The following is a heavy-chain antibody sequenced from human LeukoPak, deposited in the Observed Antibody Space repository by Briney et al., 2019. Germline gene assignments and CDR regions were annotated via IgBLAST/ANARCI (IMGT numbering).Heavy chain of an antibody. CDR1: GFTFSSYW. D-gene: IGHD3-22*01. V-gene: IGHV3-74*01. J-gene: IGHJ4*02. CDR3: ASGPYYEDY. CDR2: INSDGSIT. Sequence: GGSLRLSCAASGFTFSSYWMHWVRQTPGKGLVWVSRINSDGSITSYADSVKGRFTISRDNAKSTLYLQMNSLRAEDTAVYYCASGPYYEDYWGQGTLVTVSS.